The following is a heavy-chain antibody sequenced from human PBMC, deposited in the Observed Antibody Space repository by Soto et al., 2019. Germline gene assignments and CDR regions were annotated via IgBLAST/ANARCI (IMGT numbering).Heavy chain of an antibody. J-gene: IGHJ4*02. CDR2: ISGSGGST. CDR3: EKIHTGDYARNY. D-gene: IGHD4-17*01. CDR1: GFTFSSYA. Sequence: EVQLLESGGGLVQPGGSLRLSCAASGFTFSSYAMSWVRQAPGKGLEWVSAISGSGGSTYYADSVKGRFTISRDNSKKPLYLQMNSLRAEDTAVYYCEKIHTGDYARNYWGQGTLVTVSS. V-gene: IGHV3-23*01.